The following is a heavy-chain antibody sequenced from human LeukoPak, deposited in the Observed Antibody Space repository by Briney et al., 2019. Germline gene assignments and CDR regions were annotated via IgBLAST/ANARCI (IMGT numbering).Heavy chain of an antibody. CDR1: GLTFSSYG. CDR2: ISGSGGST. CDR3: AKVTGDYMDV. J-gene: IGHJ6*03. V-gene: IGHV3-23*01. D-gene: IGHD3-10*01. Sequence: GGSLRLSCAASGLTFSSYGMSWVRQAPGKGLEWVSAISGSGGSTYYADSVKGRFTISRDNSKNTLYLQMNSLRAEDTAVYYCAKVTGDYMDVWGKGTTVTISS.